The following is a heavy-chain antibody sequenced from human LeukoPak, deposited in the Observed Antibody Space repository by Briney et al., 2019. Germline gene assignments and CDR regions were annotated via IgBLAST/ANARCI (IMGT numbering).Heavy chain of an antibody. CDR2: ISSSSTTI. V-gene: IGHV3-48*01. CDR1: GFTFSSYS. CDR3: ASMITGTTQYDY. Sequence: PGGSLRLSCAASGFTFSSYSMNWVRQAPGKGLEWVSHISSSSTTIYYADSLKGRFTISRDNAKNSLYLQMNSLRAEDTAVYYCASMITGTTQYDYWGQGILVTVSS. D-gene: IGHD1-7*01. J-gene: IGHJ4*02.